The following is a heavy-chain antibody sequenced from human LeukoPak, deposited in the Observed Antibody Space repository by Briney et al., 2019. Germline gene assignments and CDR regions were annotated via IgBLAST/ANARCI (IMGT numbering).Heavy chain of an antibody. J-gene: IGHJ4*02. CDR1: GFTFSNYW. CDR3: ARDFWGAYRVDYFDY. Sequence: GGSLRLSCAASGFTFSNYWMSWVRRAPGKGLGWVGNIKQDGSETYYVDSVRGRFTISRDNAKKSLYLQMNSLRAEDTAVYYCARDFWGAYRVDYFDYWGQGILVTVSS. D-gene: IGHD3-3*01. V-gene: IGHV3-7*01. CDR2: IKQDGSET.